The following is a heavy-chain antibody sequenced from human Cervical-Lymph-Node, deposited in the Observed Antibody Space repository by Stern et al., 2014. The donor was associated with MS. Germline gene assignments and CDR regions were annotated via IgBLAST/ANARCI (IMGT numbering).Heavy chain of an antibody. CDR2: IIPIFATT. V-gene: IGHV1-69*18. CDR1: GDTFSTSA. D-gene: IGHD4-17*01. CDR3: ASPSTVTVGAMDV. J-gene: IGHJ6*02. Sequence: VQLVQSGAEVKKPGSSVKVSCKASGDTFSTSAINWMRQAPGKGLEWMGRIIPIFATTNYATVLQGSVTITADDSTSTAYLELNSLRSEDTAVYYCASPSTVTVGAMDVWGQGTTVTVSS.